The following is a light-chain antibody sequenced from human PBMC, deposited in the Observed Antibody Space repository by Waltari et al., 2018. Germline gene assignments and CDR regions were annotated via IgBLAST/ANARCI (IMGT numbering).Light chain of an antibody. V-gene: IGLV2-11*01. CDR1: SSDVGGYNY. Sequence: QSALTQPRSVSGSPGQSVTISCTGTSSDVGGYNYVSWYQQHPDKAPKLMIYDVSKRPSGVPDRFSGSKSGNTASLTISGLQAEDEADYYCCSYAGSYTPWVFGGGTKLTVL. CDR3: CSYAGSYTPWV. J-gene: IGLJ3*02. CDR2: DVS.